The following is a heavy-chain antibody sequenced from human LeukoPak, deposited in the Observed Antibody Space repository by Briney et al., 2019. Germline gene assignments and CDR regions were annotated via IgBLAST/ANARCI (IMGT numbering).Heavy chain of an antibody. Sequence: PWASVKVSCKVSGYTLTELSMHWVRQAPGKGLEWMGGFDPEDGETIYAQKFQGRVTMTEDTSTDTAYMELSSLRSEDTAVYYCARYGSGWYEPLADPLDYWGQGTLVTVSS. CDR2: FDPEDGET. J-gene: IGHJ4*02. CDR1: GYTLTELS. V-gene: IGHV1-24*01. D-gene: IGHD6-19*01. CDR3: ARYGSGWYEPLADPLDY.